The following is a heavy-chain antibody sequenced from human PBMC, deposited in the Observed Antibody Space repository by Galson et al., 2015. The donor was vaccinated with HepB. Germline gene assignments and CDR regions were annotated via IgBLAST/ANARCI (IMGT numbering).Heavy chain of an antibody. CDR1: GFTFSNYA. CDR2: ISYDGSNK. D-gene: IGHD2-2*01. Sequence: SLRLSCAASGFTFSNYAMHWVRQAPGKGLEWVAIISYDGSNKYYADSVKGRFTISRDNSKNTLYLQMNSLRAEDTAVYYCARDRGYCSSTTCLKNHFDYWGQGTLVTVSS. V-gene: IGHV3-30-3*01. J-gene: IGHJ4*02. CDR3: ARDRGYCSSTTCLKNHFDY.